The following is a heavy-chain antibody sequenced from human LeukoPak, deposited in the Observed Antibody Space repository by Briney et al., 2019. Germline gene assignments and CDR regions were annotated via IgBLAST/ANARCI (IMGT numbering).Heavy chain of an antibody. D-gene: IGHD1-14*01. J-gene: IGHJ4*02. V-gene: IGHV3-23*01. Sequence: PGGSLRLSCAASGFDFSSFTMTWVRHSPRKGLQWVSGISGSGSSTYYADSVKGRFTISRDNSKNTLYLQMDSLRAEDTALYYCARTQTGALFDSSGQGTLVTVSS. CDR3: ARTQTGALFDS. CDR1: GFDFSSFT. CDR2: ISGSGSST.